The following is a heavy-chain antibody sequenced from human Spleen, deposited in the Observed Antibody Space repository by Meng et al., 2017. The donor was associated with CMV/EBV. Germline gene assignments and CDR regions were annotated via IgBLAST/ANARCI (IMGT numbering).Heavy chain of an antibody. CDR1: GGSIGCSTYY. D-gene: IGHD1-14*01. V-gene: IGHV4-39*07. J-gene: IGHJ2*01. CDR2: IHSSGAP. CDR3: ARYPGTDWYFDL. Sequence: VSGGSIGCSTYYWGWIRQPPGNGLEWIGRIHSSGAPYYNPSLKSRVTISVDTSKTHFSLNLNSVTAADTAVYYCARYPGTDWYFDLWGRGTLVTVSS.